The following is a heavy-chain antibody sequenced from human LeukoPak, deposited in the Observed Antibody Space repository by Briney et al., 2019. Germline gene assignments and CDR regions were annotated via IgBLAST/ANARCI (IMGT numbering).Heavy chain of an antibody. CDR1: GYSFTTYW. CDR3: ARRIAASNWFDP. V-gene: IGHV5-51*01. CDR2: IFPGDSDT. D-gene: IGHD6-13*01. J-gene: IGHJ5*02. Sequence: GESLKISCKGSGYSFTTYWIGWVRQMPGKGLEWMGIIFPGDSDTRYSPSFQGQVTISVDKSISTAYLQWTRLKASDTAMYYCARRIAASNWFDPWGQGTLVTVSS.